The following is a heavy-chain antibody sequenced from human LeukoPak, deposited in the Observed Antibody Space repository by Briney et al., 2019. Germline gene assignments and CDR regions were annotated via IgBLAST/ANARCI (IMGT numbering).Heavy chain of an antibody. D-gene: IGHD3-22*01. CDR1: GFTFSSYG. CDR2: ISDSGGRT. CDR3: AKDSYDTSI. Sequence: PGETLRLSCAASGFTFSSYGMSWVRQAPGKGLEWVSAISDSGGRTFHADSVKGRFTISRDNSKNTLYLQINSLRAEDTAVYYCAKDSYDTSIWGQGTLVTVSA. J-gene: IGHJ4*02. V-gene: IGHV3-23*01.